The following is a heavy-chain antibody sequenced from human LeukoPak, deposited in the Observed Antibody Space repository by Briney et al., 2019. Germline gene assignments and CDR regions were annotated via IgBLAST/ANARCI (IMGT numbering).Heavy chain of an antibody. Sequence: SVKVSCKASGGTFSSYAISWVRQAPGQGLEWMGRIISIFGTANYAQKFQGRVTITTDESTSTAYMELSSLRSEDTAVYYCARILAGDLDYWGQGTLVTVSS. V-gene: IGHV1-69*05. D-gene: IGHD7-27*01. CDR3: ARILAGDLDY. CDR2: IISIFGTA. CDR1: GGTFSSYA. J-gene: IGHJ4*02.